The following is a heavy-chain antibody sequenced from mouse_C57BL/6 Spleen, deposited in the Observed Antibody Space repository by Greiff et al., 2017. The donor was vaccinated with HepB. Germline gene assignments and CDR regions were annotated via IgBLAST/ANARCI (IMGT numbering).Heavy chain of an antibody. V-gene: IGHV1-85*01. J-gene: IGHJ4*01. Sequence: QVQLQQSGPELVKPGASVKLSCKASGYTFTSYDINWVKQRPGQGLEWIGWIYPRDGSTKYNEKLKGKATLTVDTSSSTAYMELHSLTSEDSAVYFCARGTGGYAMDYWGQGTSVTVSS. CDR1: GYTFTSYD. D-gene: IGHD3-3*01. CDR2: IYPRDGST. CDR3: ARGTGGYAMDY.